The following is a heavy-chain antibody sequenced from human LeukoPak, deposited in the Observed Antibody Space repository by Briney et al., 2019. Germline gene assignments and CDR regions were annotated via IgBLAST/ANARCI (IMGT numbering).Heavy chain of an antibody. J-gene: IGHJ1*01. CDR2: IYYSGST. D-gene: IGHD3-10*01. Sequence: KPSETLSLTCTVSGGSISSYYWSWIRQPPGKGLEWIGYIYYSGSTNYNPSLKSRVTISVDTSKNQFSLKLSSVTAADTAVYYCARVVPGEKYFQHWGQGTLVTVSS. CDR1: GGSISSYY. CDR3: ARVVPGEKYFQH. V-gene: IGHV4-59*01.